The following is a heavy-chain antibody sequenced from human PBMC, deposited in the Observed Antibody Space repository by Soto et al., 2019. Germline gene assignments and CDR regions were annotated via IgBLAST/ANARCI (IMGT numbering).Heavy chain of an antibody. Sequence: SETLSLTCTVSGGSISSSSYYWGWIRQPPGKGLEWIGSIYYRESTYHNPSLKSRVTISVDMSKNQFSLKLISVTAADTAVYYCARHDGPDVLRYFDWFYNGFDPWGQGTLVTVSS. CDR3: ARHDGPDVLRYFDWFYNGFDP. CDR2: IYYREST. CDR1: GGSISSSSYY. D-gene: IGHD3-9*01. V-gene: IGHV4-39*01. J-gene: IGHJ5*02.